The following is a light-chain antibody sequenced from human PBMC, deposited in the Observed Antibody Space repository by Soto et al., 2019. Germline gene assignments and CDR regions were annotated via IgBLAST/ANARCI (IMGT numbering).Light chain of an antibody. V-gene: IGKV2-28*01. Sequence: DIVMTQSPLSLPVTPGEPASISCRSSQSLHHNNVYNYLDCYLHKPGQSPQIMIYLGSNRTFGFPDMFIGSGSRTDFTLKISRVEAEDVGVYYCMQTLQTWTFGQGTKVEIK. J-gene: IGKJ1*01. CDR1: QSLHHNNVYNY. CDR2: LGS. CDR3: MQTLQTWT.